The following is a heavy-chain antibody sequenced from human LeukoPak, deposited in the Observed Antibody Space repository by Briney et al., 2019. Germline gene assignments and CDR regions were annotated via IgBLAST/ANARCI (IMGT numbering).Heavy chain of an antibody. CDR1: GGSFSGYY. V-gene: IGHV4-34*01. CDR3: ARAGFALAPHRGTPFDY. J-gene: IGHJ4*02. Sequence: SETLSLTCAVYGGSFSGYYWSWIRQPPGKGLGWIGEINHSGSTNYSPSLKSRVTISVNTSKNQFSLKLTSVTAADTAVYYCARAGFALAPHRGTPFDYWGQGTLVTVSS. CDR2: INHSGST. D-gene: IGHD6-6*01.